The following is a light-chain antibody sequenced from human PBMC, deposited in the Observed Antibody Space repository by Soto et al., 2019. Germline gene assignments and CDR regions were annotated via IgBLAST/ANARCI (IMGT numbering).Light chain of an antibody. CDR2: GAS. CDR3: QQYGSSRT. Sequence: DIVLTQSPGTLSLSPGERATLSCRASQSVSSSYLAWYQQKPGQAPRLLIYGASSRATGIPDRFSGSGSGTDFTITISRLEPEDFAVYYCQQYGSSRTFGQGTKVEIK. CDR1: QSVSSSY. J-gene: IGKJ1*01. V-gene: IGKV3-20*01.